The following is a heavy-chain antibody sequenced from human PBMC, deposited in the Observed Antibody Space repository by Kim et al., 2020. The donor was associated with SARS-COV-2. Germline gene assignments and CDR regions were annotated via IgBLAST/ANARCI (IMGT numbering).Heavy chain of an antibody. CDR1: GYTFTNYR. D-gene: IGHD2-21*01. CDR2: ITPGGDT. Sequence: ASVKVSCKASGYTFTNYRVHWVRQAPGQRFEWMGRITPGGDTKYSQKFQDRVTITSDTSASTTSLEVSSLGSEDTAIYYCAKGAETSIPGAFDYWGQGVLVTVS. V-gene: IGHV1-3*01. J-gene: IGHJ4*02. CDR3: AKGAETSIPGAFDY.